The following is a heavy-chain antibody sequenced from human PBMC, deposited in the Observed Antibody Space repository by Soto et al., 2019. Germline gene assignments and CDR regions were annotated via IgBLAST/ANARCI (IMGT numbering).Heavy chain of an antibody. J-gene: IGHJ5*02. Sequence: TLSLTCGVYGGSFSGYQWNWIRQSPGQGLEWIGEINHSGTTKYNPSLESRINLSVDTSKKQFSLKMFSVTAADTAIYYCARGWRFDPWGQCNQVNGLL. CDR1: GGSFSGYQ. D-gene: IGHD1-1*01. CDR2: INHSGTT. V-gene: IGHV4-34*01. CDR3: ARGWRFDP.